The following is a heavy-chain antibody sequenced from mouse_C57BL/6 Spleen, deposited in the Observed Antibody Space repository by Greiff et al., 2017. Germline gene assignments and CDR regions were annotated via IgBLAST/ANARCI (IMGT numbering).Heavy chain of an antibody. J-gene: IGHJ2*01. CDR2: IYPRDGRT. V-gene: IGHV1-78*01. D-gene: IGHD2-4*01. Sequence: QVQLKQSDAELVKPGASVKISCKASGYTFTDYTIHWMKQRPEQGLEWIGYIYPRDGRTKDNEKFKGKATLTADKSSSTAYMQLNSLTSEDSAVYVCARRYYDDDEADDWGQGTTLTVSS. CDR1: GYTFTDYT. CDR3: ARRYYDDDEADD.